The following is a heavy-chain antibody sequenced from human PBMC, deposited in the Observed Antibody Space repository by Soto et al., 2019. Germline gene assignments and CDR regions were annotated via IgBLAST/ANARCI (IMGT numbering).Heavy chain of an antibody. CDR3: ARDSLRGYSGYVYYSYYYMDV. CDR1: GYTFTSYA. J-gene: IGHJ6*03. V-gene: IGHV1-3*01. CDR2: INAGNGNT. Sequence: GASVKVSCKASGYTFTSYAMHWVRQAPGQRLEWMGWINAGNGNTKYSQKFQGRVTITRDTSASTAYMELSSLRSEDTAVYYCARDSLRGYSGYVYYSYYYMDVWGKGTTVTVSS. D-gene: IGHD5-12*01.